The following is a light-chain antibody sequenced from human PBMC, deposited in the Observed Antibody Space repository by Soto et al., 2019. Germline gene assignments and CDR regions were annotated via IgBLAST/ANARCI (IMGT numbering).Light chain of an antibody. Sequence: QPVLTQPASVSGSPGQSITISCTGTSSDVGSYNLVSWYQQHPGKAPKLMIYEVSKRPSEISNRFSGSKSGNTASLTISGLQAEDEADYYCCSYAGSSTLVFGGGTKLTVL. CDR3: CSYAGSSTLV. J-gene: IGLJ3*02. CDR2: EVS. V-gene: IGLV2-23*02. CDR1: SSDVGSYNL.